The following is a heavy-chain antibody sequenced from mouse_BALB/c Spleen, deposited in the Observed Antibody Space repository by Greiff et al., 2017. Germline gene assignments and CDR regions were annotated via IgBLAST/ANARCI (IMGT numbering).Heavy chain of an antibody. CDR3: ARWGYYYAMDY. CDR1: GYTFTSYV. V-gene: IGHV1-14*01. CDR2: INPYNDGT. Sequence: EVQLQQSGPELVKPGASVKMSCKASGYTFTSYVMHWVKQKPGQGLEWIGYINPYNDGTKYNEKFNGKATLTSDKSSSTAYMELSSLTSEDSAVYYCARWGYYYAMDYWGQGTSVTVSS. J-gene: IGHJ4*01.